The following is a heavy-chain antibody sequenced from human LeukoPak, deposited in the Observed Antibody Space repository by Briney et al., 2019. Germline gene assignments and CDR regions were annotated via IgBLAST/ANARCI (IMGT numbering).Heavy chain of an antibody. CDR2: ISGSGGST. CDR3: AKATYYDFWSGYHTNYYYGMDV. D-gene: IGHD3-3*01. V-gene: IGHV3-23*01. J-gene: IGHJ6*02. CDR1: GFTFRSYA. Sequence: GGSLRLSCAASGFTFRSYAMSWVRQAPGKGLEWVSAISGSGGSTYYADSVKGRFTISRDNSKNTLYLQMNSLRAEDTAVYYCAKATYYDFWSGYHTNYYYGMDVWGQGTTVTVSS.